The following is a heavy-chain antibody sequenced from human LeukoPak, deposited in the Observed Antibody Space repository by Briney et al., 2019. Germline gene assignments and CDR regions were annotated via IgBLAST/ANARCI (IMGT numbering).Heavy chain of an antibody. D-gene: IGHD2-2*01. CDR1: GYTFTSYY. J-gene: IGHJ4*02. Sequence: ASVKVSCKASGYTFTSYYMHWVRQAPGQGLESMGIINPSGGSTSYAQKFQGRVTMTRDTSTSTAYMELSSLRSEDTAVYYCARAAYYCSSTSCQHLAGGYYFDYWGQGTLVTVSS. V-gene: IGHV1-46*01. CDR3: ARAAYYCSSTSCQHLAGGYYFDY. CDR2: INPSGGST.